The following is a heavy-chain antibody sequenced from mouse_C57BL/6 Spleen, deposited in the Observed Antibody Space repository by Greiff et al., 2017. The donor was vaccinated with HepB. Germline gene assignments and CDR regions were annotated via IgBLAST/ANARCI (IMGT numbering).Heavy chain of an antibody. Sequence: QVQLKQSGAELVKPGASVKMSCKASGYTFTSYWITWVKQRPGQGLEWIGDIYPGSGSTNYNEKFKSKATLTVDTSSSTAYMQLSSLTSEDSAVYYCARCPYYYGSGYFDVWGTGTTVTVSS. CDR3: ARCPYYYGSGYFDV. V-gene: IGHV1-55*01. CDR2: IYPGSGST. J-gene: IGHJ1*03. CDR1: GYTFTSYW. D-gene: IGHD1-1*01.